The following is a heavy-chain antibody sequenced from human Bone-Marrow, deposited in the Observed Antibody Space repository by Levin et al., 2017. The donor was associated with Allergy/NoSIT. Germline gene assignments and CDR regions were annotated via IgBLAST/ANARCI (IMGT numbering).Heavy chain of an antibody. CDR1: GFTFGDYA. V-gene: IGHV3-49*03. J-gene: IGHJ3*02. D-gene: IGHD1-1*01. Sequence: PGESLKISCTASGFTFGDYAMSWLRQAPGKGLEWVGFIRSKAYGGTTEYAASVKGRFTISRDDSKSIAYLQMNSLKTEDTAVYYCTTYCEYICIWGQGTMVTVSS. CDR3: TTYCEYICI. CDR2: IRSKAYGGTT.